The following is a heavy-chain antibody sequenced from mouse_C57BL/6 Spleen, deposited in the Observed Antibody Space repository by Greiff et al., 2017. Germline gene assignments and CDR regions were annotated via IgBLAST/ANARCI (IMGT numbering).Heavy chain of an antibody. CDR2: ISSGSSTI. CDR1: GFTFSDYG. Sequence: EVKLVESGGGLVKPGGSLKLSCAASGFTFSDYGMHWVRQAPEKGLEWVAYISSGSSTIYYADTVKGRFTISRDNAKNTLFLQMTSLRSEDTAMYYCAREDYGSYAMDYWGQGTSVTVSS. V-gene: IGHV5-17*01. CDR3: AREDYGSYAMDY. D-gene: IGHD2-4*01. J-gene: IGHJ4*01.